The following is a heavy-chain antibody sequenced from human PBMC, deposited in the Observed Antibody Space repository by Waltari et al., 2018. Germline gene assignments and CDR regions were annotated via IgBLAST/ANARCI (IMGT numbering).Heavy chain of an antibody. CDR2: IHSTGSA. CDR3: ARDEGQWLEYFQY. J-gene: IGHJ1*01. CDR1: SGSIRNNY. Sequence: QVQLQESGPGLVKPSETLSLTSTVPSGSIRNNYWSWIRQSAGKGREWIGRIHSTGSATYSPSLKRRVTLSVDTSKNQFSLELDSVTAADTAMYYCARDEGQWLEYFQYWGQGTLVTVSS. D-gene: IGHD6-19*01. V-gene: IGHV4-4*07.